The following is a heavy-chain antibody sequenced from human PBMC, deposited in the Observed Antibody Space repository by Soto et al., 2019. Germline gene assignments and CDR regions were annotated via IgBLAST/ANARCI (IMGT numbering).Heavy chain of an antibody. CDR1: GFTFSSYA. CDR3: AKDSHYGSGSVLFDY. Sequence: GGSLRLSCAASGFTFSSYAMSWFRQAPGKGLEWVSAISGSGGSTYYADSVKGRFTISRDNSKNTLYLQMNSLRAEDTAVYYCAKDSHYGSGSVLFDYWGQGTLVTVSS. CDR2: ISGSGGST. J-gene: IGHJ4*02. D-gene: IGHD3-10*01. V-gene: IGHV3-23*01.